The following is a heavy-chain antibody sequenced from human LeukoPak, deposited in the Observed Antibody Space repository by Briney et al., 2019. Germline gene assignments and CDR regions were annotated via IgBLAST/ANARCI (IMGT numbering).Heavy chain of an antibody. CDR3: ARDSHVGFRRGYYQFDY. J-gene: IGHJ4*02. CDR1: GYTFTGYY. CDR2: INSNSGGT. Sequence: RASVKVSCKASGYTFTGYYMHWVRQAPGQGLEWMGWINSNSGGTNYAQKFQGRVTMTRDTSISTAYMELSRLRSDDTAVYYCARDSHVGFRRGYYQFDYWGQGTLVTVSS. V-gene: IGHV1-2*02. D-gene: IGHD3-3*01.